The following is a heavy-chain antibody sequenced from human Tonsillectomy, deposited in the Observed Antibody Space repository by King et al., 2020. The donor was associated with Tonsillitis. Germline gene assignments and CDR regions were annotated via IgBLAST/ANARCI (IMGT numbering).Heavy chain of an antibody. CDR2: ISYSGST. Sequence: QLQESGPGLVKPSENLSLTCTVSGGSVSGGSYYWSWIRQPPGKGLEWIGYISYSGSTNYNPSLKSRVTISDDTSKNQFSLRLSSVTAADTAVYHCARAPSPAATGGAYSYYGMDVWGQGTTVTVSS. CDR1: GGSVSGGSYY. CDR3: ARAPSPAATGGAYSYYGMDV. D-gene: IGHD2-2*01. V-gene: IGHV4-61*01. J-gene: IGHJ6*02.